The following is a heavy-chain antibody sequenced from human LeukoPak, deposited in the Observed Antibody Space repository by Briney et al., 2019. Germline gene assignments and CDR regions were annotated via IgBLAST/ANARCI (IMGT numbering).Heavy chain of an antibody. CDR3: AKDSLA. CDR2: ISYEGSNK. J-gene: IGHJ5*02. CDR1: GFTLSSHG. V-gene: IGHV3-30*18. Sequence: GRSLRLSCPAHGFTLSSHGMHSVRQAPANGLEWVAVISYEGSNKYYADSVKGRFTISRDNSKNTLYLQMNSLRAEDTAVYYCAKDSLAWGQGTLVTVSS.